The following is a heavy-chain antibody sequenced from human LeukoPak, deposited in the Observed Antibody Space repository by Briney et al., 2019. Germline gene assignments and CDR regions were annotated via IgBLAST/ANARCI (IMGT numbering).Heavy chain of an antibody. CDR1: GYTFTSYD. CDR3: ARIPQRVPHNWFDP. J-gene: IGHJ5*02. Sequence: ASVKVSCKASGYTFTSYDINWVRQAAGQGLEWMGWMNPHSGNAGYAQKFQGRVTMTRDTSISTAYVELSSLRSDDTAVYYCARIPQRVPHNWFDPWGQGTLVTVSS. V-gene: IGHV1-8*01. CDR2: MNPHSGNA. D-gene: IGHD2-2*01.